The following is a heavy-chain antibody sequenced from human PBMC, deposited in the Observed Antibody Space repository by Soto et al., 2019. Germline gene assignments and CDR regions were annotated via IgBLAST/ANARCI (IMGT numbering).Heavy chain of an antibody. V-gene: IGHV1-3*01. CDR3: ARGPLVSSLRYCSGGSCYLYFDY. Sequence: QVQLVQSGAEVKKPGASVKVSCKASGYTFTSYAMHWVRQAPGQRLEWMGWINAGNGNTKYSQKFQGRVTITRDTSASTAYMELSSLRSEDTAVYYCARGPLVSSLRYCSGGSCYLYFDYWGQGTLVTVSS. J-gene: IGHJ4*02. CDR2: INAGNGNT. D-gene: IGHD2-15*01. CDR1: GYTFTSYA.